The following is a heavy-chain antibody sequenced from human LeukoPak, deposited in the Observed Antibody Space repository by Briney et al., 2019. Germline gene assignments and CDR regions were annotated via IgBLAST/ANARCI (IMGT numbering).Heavy chain of an antibody. V-gene: IGHV4-4*07. Sequence: PSETLSLTCTVSGGSISSYYWSWIRPPAGKGLEWIGRIYTSGSTNYNPSLKSRVTISVDKSKNQFSLKLSSVTAADTAVYYCALGYCSGGSCYLPTGPPNLVDYWGQGTLVTVSS. D-gene: IGHD2-15*01. J-gene: IGHJ4*02. CDR1: GGSISSYY. CDR3: ALGYCSGGSCYLPTGPPNLVDY. CDR2: IYTSGST.